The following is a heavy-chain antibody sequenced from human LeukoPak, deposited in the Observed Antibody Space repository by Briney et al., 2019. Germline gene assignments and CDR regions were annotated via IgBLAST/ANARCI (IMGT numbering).Heavy chain of an antibody. CDR3: ARGYDCSSTSCYADFDY. Sequence: ASVKVSCKASGYTFTGYYMHWVRQAPGQGLEWMGWINPNSGGTNYAQKFQGWVTMTRDTSISTAYMELSRLRSDDTAVHYCARGYDCSSTSCYADFDYWGQGTLVTVSS. CDR1: GYTFTGYY. V-gene: IGHV1-2*04. D-gene: IGHD2-2*01. CDR2: INPNSGGT. J-gene: IGHJ4*02.